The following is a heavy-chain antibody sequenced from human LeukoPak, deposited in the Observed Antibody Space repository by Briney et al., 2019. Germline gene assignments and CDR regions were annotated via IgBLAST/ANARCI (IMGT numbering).Heavy chain of an antibody. CDR3: ARGQWLLPFDY. V-gene: IGHV1-46*01. J-gene: IGHJ4*02. Sequence: ASVTVSCKASGYTFTSYYMHWVRQATGQGLEWMGIINPSGGSTSYAQKFQGRVTMTRDTSTSTVYMELSSLRSEDTAVYYCARGQWLLPFDYWGQGTLVTVSS. CDR2: INPSGGST. D-gene: IGHD6-19*01. CDR1: GYTFTSYY.